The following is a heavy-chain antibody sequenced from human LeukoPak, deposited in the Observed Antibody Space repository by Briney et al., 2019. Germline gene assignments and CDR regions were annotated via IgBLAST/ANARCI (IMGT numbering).Heavy chain of an antibody. D-gene: IGHD4-17*01. CDR2: IIPIFGTA. CDR1: GGTFSSYA. CDR3: ARGKMNGDDFDY. Sequence: SVKVSCKASGGTFSSYAISWVRQAPGQGLEWMGGIIPIFGTANYAQKFQGRVTITADESTSTAYMELSSLRSEDTAVYYCARGKMNGDDFDYWGQGTLVTVSS. V-gene: IGHV1-69*13. J-gene: IGHJ4*02.